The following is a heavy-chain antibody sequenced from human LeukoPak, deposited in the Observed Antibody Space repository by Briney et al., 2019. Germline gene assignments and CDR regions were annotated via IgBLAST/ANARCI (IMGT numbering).Heavy chain of an antibody. V-gene: IGHV4-4*08. CDR2: IYNSGST. Sequence: SETLSLTCTVSGGSISSDYWSWIRQPPGKGLEWIGYIYNSGSTNYNPSLKSRVTLSVDTSKNQFSLKLSSVTAADTAVYYCARSENYIPEDCFDPWGQGTLVTVSS. J-gene: IGHJ5*02. CDR3: ARSENYIPEDCFDP. D-gene: IGHD5-24*01. CDR1: GGSISSDY.